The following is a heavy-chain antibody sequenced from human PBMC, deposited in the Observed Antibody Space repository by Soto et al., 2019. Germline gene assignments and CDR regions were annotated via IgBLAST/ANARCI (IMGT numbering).Heavy chain of an antibody. Sequence: ASVKVSCKASGGTFSSYAISWVRQAPGQGLEWMGGIIPIFGTANYAQKFQGRVTITADESTSTAYMELSSLRSEDTAVYYCARDWAETIFGHRVDKNWFDPWGQGTLVTVSS. CDR3: ARDWAETIFGHRVDKNWFDP. CDR1: GGTFSSYA. J-gene: IGHJ5*02. D-gene: IGHD3-3*01. V-gene: IGHV1-69*13. CDR2: IIPIFGTA.